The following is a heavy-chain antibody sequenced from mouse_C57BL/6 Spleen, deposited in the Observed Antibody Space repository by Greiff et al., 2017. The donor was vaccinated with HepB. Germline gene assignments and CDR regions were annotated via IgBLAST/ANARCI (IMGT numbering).Heavy chain of an antibody. CDR2: INPGSGGT. J-gene: IGHJ2*01. Sequence: QVQLQQPGAELVRPGTSVKVSCKASGYAFTNYLIEWVKQRPGQGLEWIGVINPGSGGTNYNEKFKGKATLTADKSSSTAYMQLSSLTSEDSAVYFCAREEYYGNLDYWGQGTTLTVSS. CDR1: GYAFTNYL. CDR3: AREEYYGNLDY. V-gene: IGHV1-54*01. D-gene: IGHD2-1*01.